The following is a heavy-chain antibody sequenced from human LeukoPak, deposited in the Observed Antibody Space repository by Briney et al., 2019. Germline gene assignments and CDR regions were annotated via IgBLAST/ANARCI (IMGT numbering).Heavy chain of an antibody. V-gene: IGHV4-38-2*02. CDR1: GYSIRSGSY. J-gene: IGHJ4*02. CDR3: VKSGGYGLIDY. CDR2: TYHSGST. Sequence: SETLSLTCTVSGYSIRSGSYWGWIRQPPGKGLEWIGSTYHSGSTYYNASLQSRVTISIDMSKNQFSLRLSSVTAADTAMYYCVKSGGYGLIDYWGQGTLVTVSS. D-gene: IGHD6-19*01.